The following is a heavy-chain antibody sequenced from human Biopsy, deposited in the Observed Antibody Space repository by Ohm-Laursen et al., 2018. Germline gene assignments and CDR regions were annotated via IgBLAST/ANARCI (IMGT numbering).Heavy chain of an antibody. J-gene: IGHJ4*02. V-gene: IGHV1-24*01. D-gene: IGHD1-1*01. Sequence: SVKVSCKVSGYSLTELSMHWVHQAPGQGLGWMGGFAPENGRIVYSQKFQGRVTMTEDTSTSTAYMEVWRLRSDDTAVYYCAADINVWNVNYWGQGTQVIVSS. CDR2: FAPENGRI. CDR3: AADINVWNVNY. CDR1: GYSLTELS.